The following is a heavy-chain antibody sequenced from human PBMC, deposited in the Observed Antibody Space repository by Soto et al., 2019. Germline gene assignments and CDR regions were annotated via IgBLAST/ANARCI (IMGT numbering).Heavy chain of an antibody. J-gene: IGHJ4*02. V-gene: IGHV4-31*03. CDR3: ARGRAPNYDILTGYYPD. D-gene: IGHD3-9*01. CDR2: IYYSGST. CDR1: GGSISSGGYY. Sequence: SETLSLTCTVSGGSISSGGYYWSWIRQHPGKGLEWIGYIYYSGSTYYNPSLKSRVTISVDTSKNQFSLKLSSVTAADTAVYYCARGRAPNYDILTGYYPDWGQETLVPVS.